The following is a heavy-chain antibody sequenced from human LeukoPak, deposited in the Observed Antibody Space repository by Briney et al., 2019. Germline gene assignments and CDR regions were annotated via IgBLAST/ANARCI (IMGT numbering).Heavy chain of an antibody. CDR1: GGTFSSYA. D-gene: IGHD5-24*01. Sequence: EASVKVSCKASGGTFSSYAISWVQQAPGQGLEWMGRIIPILGIANYAQKFQGRVTITADKSTSTAYMELSSLRSEDTAVYYCARGPPTPPGRDGYNGRDMYFDYWGQGTLVTVSS. V-gene: IGHV1-69*04. CDR3: ARGPPTPPGRDGYNGRDMYFDY. J-gene: IGHJ4*02. CDR2: IIPILGIA.